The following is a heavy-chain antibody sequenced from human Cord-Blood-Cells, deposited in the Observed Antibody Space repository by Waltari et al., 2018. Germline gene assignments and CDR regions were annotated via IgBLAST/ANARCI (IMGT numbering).Heavy chain of an antibody. CDR1: GFTVSSTH. CDR3: ATNMGAVAGTFDY. J-gene: IGHJ4*02. D-gene: IGHD6-19*01. CDR2: IYSGGST. Sequence: EVQLVESGGGLIQPGGSLRLSCAASGFTVSSTHMSWVRQAPGKGLEWVSVIYSGGSTYYADSVKGRFTISRDNSKNTLYLQMNSLRAEDTAVYYCATNMGAVAGTFDYWGQGTLVTVSS. V-gene: IGHV3-53*01.